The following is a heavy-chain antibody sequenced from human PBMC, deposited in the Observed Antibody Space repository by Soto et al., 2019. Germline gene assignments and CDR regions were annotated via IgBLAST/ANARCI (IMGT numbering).Heavy chain of an antibody. CDR3: ARVGITGTTGYYYYGMDV. CDR1: GGTFSSYA. V-gene: IGHV1-69*13. J-gene: IGHJ6*02. D-gene: IGHD1-7*01. Sequence: SVKVSCKASGGTFSSYAISWVRQAPGQGLEWMGGIVPIFGTANYAQKFQGRVTITADESTSTAYMELSSLRSEDTAVYYCARVGITGTTGYYYYGMDVWGQGTTVTVSS. CDR2: IVPIFGTA.